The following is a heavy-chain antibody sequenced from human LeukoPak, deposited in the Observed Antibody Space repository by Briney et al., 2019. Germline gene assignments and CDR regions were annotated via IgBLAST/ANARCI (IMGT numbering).Heavy chain of an antibody. CDR3: AKSNGYGLMGI. V-gene: IGHV4-39*07. D-gene: IGHD3-22*01. Sequence: SETLSLTCTVSSGSINTPNYYWGWVRLPPGKALEWIGNIFYKGGTYYTPSLKSRVTISLDTSRNQFSLKLNSVTAADTAVYYCAKSNGYGLMGIWGQGTMVTVSS. CDR2: IFYKGGT. CDR1: SGSINTPNYY. J-gene: IGHJ3*02.